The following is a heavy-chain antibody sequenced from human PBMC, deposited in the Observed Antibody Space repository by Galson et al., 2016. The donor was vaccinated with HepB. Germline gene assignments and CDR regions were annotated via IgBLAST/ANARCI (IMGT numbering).Heavy chain of an antibody. V-gene: IGHV3-30*03. J-gene: IGHJ4*02. CDR3: ASVSLVGYSGGCGCTCDH. CDR1: GFTFSSYG. CDR2: FRDDGSGS. Sequence: SLRLSCAASGFTFSSYGMYWVRQAPGKGLEWVAAFRDDGSGSYYADSVKGRFTISRDNSKNTLYLQMNGLRGEDTAVYYCASVSLVGYSGGCGCTCDHWGRGTMVTVSS. D-gene: IGHD2-15*01.